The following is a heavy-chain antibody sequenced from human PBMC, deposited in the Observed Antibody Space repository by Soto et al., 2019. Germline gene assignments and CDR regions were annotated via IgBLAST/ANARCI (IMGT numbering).Heavy chain of an antibody. J-gene: IGHJ4*02. CDR1: GDSISTFY. D-gene: IGHD3-22*01. V-gene: IGHV4-59*01. CDR3: ARGRTVRNYADDSSDYFYFFDY. Sequence: KTSETLSLTCTVSGDSISTFYSGWMRQSPGKELEWIGYVYYTGSTNYNPSLKSRVTISVDRSKNQFSLKLTSANAADTAVYYCARGRTVRNYADDSSDYFYFFDYWGQGTQVTVSS. CDR2: VYYTGST.